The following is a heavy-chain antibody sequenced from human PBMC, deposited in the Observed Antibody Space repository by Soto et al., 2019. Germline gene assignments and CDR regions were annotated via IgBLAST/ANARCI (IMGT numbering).Heavy chain of an antibody. CDR2: INHSGST. V-gene: IGHV4-34*01. J-gene: IGHJ4*02. Sequence: QVQLQQWGAGLLKPSETLSLTCAVYGGSFSGYYWSWIRQPPGKGLEWIGEINHSGSTNYNPSLKSRVTISVDTSKNQFSLKLSSVTAADTAVYYCARSKAGTRYFDYWGQGTLVTVSS. D-gene: IGHD6-13*01. CDR1: GGSFSGYY. CDR3: ARSKAGTRYFDY.